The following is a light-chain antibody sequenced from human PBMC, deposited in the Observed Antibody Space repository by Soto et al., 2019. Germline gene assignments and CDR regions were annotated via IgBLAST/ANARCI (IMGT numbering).Light chain of an antibody. CDR3: QQTSKWLT. V-gene: IGKV3-11*01. CDR1: QSVSSY. J-gene: IGKJ4*01. CDR2: DTS. Sequence: EIVLTQSPATLSLSPGERATLSCRASQSVSSYLAWYQQKPGQAPRLLIYDTSNRATGIPARFSGSGSGTDFTLTSSSLEPEDFAFYYCQQTSKWLTFGGGTKVEIK.